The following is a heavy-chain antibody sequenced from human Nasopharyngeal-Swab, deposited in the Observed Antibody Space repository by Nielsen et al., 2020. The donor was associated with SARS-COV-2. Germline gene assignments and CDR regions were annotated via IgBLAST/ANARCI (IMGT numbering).Heavy chain of an antibody. CDR1: GFTFSSYN. CDR3: AKSKSSTSCFYGMDV. D-gene: IGHD2-2*01. Sequence: GESLKISCAASGFTFSSYNMNWVRQAPGKGLEWVSYINTGSSSIYYADSVKGRFTISRDNAKNSLYLQMNSLRDEDTAVYYCAKSKSSTSCFYGMDVWGQGTTVTVSS. V-gene: IGHV3-48*02. J-gene: IGHJ6*02. CDR2: INTGSSSI.